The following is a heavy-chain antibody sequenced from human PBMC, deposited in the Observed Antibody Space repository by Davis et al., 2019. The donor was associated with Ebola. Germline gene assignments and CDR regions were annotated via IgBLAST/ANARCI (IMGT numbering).Heavy chain of an antibody. CDR2: IHWDDDE. V-gene: IGHV2-5*02. CDR1: GFSLSTSGVT. CDR3: AHRPESSSWHQWGDAFDI. D-gene: IGHD6-13*01. Sequence: SGPTLVKPTPTLTLTCSFSGFSLSTSGVTVGWIRQSPGKALEWLALIHWDDDERYSPSLRSRLTITKDTSKNQVVLTMTNMDPVDTATYYCAHRPESSSWHQWGDAFDIWGQGTMVTVSS. J-gene: IGHJ3*02.